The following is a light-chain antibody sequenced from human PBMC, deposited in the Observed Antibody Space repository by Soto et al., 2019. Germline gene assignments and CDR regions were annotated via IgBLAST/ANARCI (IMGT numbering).Light chain of an antibody. CDR1: QSISSY. V-gene: IGKV3-11*01. Sequence: EVVLTQSPDTLSLPPGERATLSCRASQSISSYLAWYQQKPGQAPRLLIYDASSRATGVPARFSGSGSGTDFTLTISSLEPEDFAVYYCQQYGNSPITFGQGTRLENK. CDR2: DAS. CDR3: QQYGNSPIT. J-gene: IGKJ5*01.